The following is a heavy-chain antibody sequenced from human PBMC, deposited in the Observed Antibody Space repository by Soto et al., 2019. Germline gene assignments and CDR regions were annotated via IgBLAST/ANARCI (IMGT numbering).Heavy chain of an antibody. V-gene: IGHV3-30-3*01. J-gene: IGHJ5*02. Sequence: QVQLVESGGGVVQPGRSLRLSCAASGFTFNTYAMYWVRQAPGKGLEWVAVIAYDGNNNYYTDSVKGRFTTSRDNSKNTLYLQMNSLGADDTAVYYCARDSREAAGIHWAGNRLDPWGQGTQVTVSS. D-gene: IGHD6-13*01. CDR1: GFTFNTYA. CDR2: IAYDGNNN. CDR3: ARDSREAAGIHWAGNRLDP.